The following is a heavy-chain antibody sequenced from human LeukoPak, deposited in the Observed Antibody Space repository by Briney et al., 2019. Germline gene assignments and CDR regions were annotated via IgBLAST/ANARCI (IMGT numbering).Heavy chain of an antibody. CDR2: IYYSGST. J-gene: IGHJ3*02. D-gene: IGHD3-10*01. Sequence: SETLSLTCTVSGGSISSYYWSWIRQPPGKGLEWIGYIYYSGSTNYNPSLKSRVTISVDTSKNQFSLKLSSVTAADTAVYYCARGMVYYGSGSYTRGEAFDIWGQGTMVTVSS. V-gene: IGHV4-59*01. CDR1: GGSISSYY. CDR3: ARGMVYYGSGSYTRGEAFDI.